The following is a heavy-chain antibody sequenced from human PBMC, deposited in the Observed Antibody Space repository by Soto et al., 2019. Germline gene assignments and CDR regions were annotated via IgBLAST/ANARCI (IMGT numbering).Heavy chain of an antibody. CDR3: ARVMANLPWYFDY. CDR1: GYTFSSYW. CDR2: VNGDGSST. J-gene: IGHJ4*02. V-gene: IGHV3-74*01. D-gene: IGHD2-8*01. Sequence: PGGSLRLSCAASGYTFSSYWMHWVRQAPGKGLVWVSRVNGDGSSTSYADPVKGRFTISRDNAKNTVHLQMDSLRAEDTAVYYRARVMANLPWYFDYWGQGTLVTVSS.